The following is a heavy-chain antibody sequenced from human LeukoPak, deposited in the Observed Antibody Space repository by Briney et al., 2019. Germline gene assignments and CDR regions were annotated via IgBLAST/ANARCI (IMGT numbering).Heavy chain of an antibody. V-gene: IGHV3-7*01. D-gene: IGHD7-27*01. CDR3: ASLKPGAFDI. J-gene: IGHJ3*02. Sequence: PGGSLRLSCAVSGFTFSSYWMSWVRQAPGKGLEWVANIKQDGSEKYYVDSVKGRFTISRDNAKNTLYLQMNSLRAEDTAVYYCASLKPGAFDIWGQGTMVTVSS. CDR2: IKQDGSEK. CDR1: GFTFSSYW.